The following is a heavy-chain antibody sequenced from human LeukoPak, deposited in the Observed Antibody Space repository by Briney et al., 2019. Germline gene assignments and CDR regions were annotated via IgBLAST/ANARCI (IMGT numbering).Heavy chain of an antibody. CDR3: VRDRGAYCGGDCYLGFDY. D-gene: IGHD2-21*02. J-gene: IGHJ4*01. V-gene: IGHV3-48*02. CDR1: AFTFTGYS. CDR2: ISITSDKI. Sequence: GGSLRLSCAASAFTFTGYSMYWFRQAQRQGLEWVSYISITSDKIYYDDSVKGRFTISKDNARNSLYLQMNSLRDEDTAVYYCVRDRGAYCGGDCYLGFDYWGRGTLVTVSS.